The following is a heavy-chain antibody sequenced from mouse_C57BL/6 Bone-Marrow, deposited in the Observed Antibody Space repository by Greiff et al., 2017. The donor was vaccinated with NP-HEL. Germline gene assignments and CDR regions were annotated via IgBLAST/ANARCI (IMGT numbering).Heavy chain of an antibody. CDR2: IWSDGST. CDR1: GFSLTSYG. V-gene: IGHV2-6-1*01. J-gene: IGHJ2*01. CDR3: ARHADYDGYPCYFDD. D-gene: IGHD2-3*01. Sequence: VKLMESGPGLVAPSQSLSITCTVSGFSLTSYGVHWVRQPPGKGLEWLVVIWSDGSTTYNSALKSRLSISKDNSKSQVFLKMNSLQTDDTAMYDCARHADYDGYPCYFDDWGQGTTLTVSS.